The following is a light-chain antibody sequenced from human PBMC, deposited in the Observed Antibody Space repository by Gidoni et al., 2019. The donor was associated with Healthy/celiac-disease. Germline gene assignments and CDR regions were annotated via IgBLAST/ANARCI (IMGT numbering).Light chain of an antibody. V-gene: IGKV4-1*01. CDR3: QQYYSTPFT. Sequence: DIVMTQSPDSLALSLGERATINCKSSQSVLYSSNNKNYLSWYQQKPGQPPKLLIYWASPRESGVPDRFSGSGCGTDFTLTISSLQAEDVAVYYCQQYYSTPFTFGPGTKVDIK. CDR2: WAS. CDR1: QSVLYSSNNKNY. J-gene: IGKJ3*01.